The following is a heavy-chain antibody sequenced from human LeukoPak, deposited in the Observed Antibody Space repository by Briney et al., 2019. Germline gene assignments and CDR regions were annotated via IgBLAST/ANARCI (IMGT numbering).Heavy chain of an antibody. Sequence: GGSLRLSCAASGFTFSSYGMHWVRQAPGKGLEWVAFIRYDGSNKYYADSVKGQFTISRDNSKNTLYLQMNSLRAEDTAVYYCAKTPYSLDYFDYWGQGTLVTVSS. CDR2: IRYDGSNK. V-gene: IGHV3-30*02. J-gene: IGHJ4*02. CDR3: AKTPYSLDYFDY. D-gene: IGHD6-13*01. CDR1: GFTFSSYG.